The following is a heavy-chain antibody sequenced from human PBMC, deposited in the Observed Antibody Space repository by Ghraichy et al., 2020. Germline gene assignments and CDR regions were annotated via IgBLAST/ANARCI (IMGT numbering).Heavy chain of an antibody. J-gene: IGHJ4*02. CDR1: GGSFSGYY. Sequence: GSLRLSCAVYGGSFSGYYWSWIRQPPGKGLEWIGEINHSGSTNYNPSLKSRVTISVDTSKNQFSLKLSSVTAADTAVYYCARGRGGYYDRRYYFDYWGQGTLVTVSS. D-gene: IGHD3-22*01. V-gene: IGHV4-34*01. CDR3: ARGRGGYYDRRYYFDY. CDR2: INHSGST.